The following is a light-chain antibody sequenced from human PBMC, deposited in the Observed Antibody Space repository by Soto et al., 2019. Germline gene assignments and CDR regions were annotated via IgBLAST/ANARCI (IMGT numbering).Light chain of an antibody. J-gene: IGKJ1*01. CDR1: QGISSY. CDR2: AAS. V-gene: IGKV1-9*01. CDR3: QQLTSYPRT. Sequence: DIQLTQSPSFLSASVGDRVTITCRASQGISSYLAWYQQKPGKAPKLLIYAASILQSGVPSRFSGSGSGTEFTLTISSLQPEDFATYYCQQLTSYPRTFGRGTEVEIK.